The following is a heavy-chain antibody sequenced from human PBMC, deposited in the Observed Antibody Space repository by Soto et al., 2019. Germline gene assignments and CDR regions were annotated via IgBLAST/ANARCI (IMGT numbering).Heavy chain of an antibody. D-gene: IGHD3-10*01. J-gene: IGHJ6*02. CDR2: ISYDGSNK. CDR3: AKDQLRGVRGVITYYYGMDV. CDR1: GFTFSSYG. V-gene: IGHV3-30*18. Sequence: QVQLVESGGGVVQPGRSLRLSCAASGFTFSSYGMHWVRQAPGKGLEWVAVISYDGSNKNYADSVKGRFTISRDNSKNTLYLQMNSLRAEDTAVYYCAKDQLRGVRGVITYYYGMDVWGQGTTVTVSS.